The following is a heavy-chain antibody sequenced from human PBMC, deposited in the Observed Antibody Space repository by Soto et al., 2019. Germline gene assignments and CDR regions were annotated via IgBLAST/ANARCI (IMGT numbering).Heavy chain of an antibody. J-gene: IGHJ6*02. V-gene: IGHV3-30-3*01. CDR1: GFTFSSYA. Sequence: GGSLRLSCAASGFTFSSYAMHWVRQAPGKGLEWVAVISYDGSNKYYADSVKGRFTISRDNSKNTLYLQMNSLRAEDTAVYYCARDASIVVVTAIIDYGMDVWGQGTTVTVSS. CDR3: ARDASIVVVTAIIDYGMDV. CDR2: ISYDGSNK. D-gene: IGHD2-21*02.